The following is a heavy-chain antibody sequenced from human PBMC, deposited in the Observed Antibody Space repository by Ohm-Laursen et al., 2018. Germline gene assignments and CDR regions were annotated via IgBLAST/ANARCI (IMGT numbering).Heavy chain of an antibody. Sequence: SVKVSCKASGGTFSSYAISWVRQAPGQGLEWMGRIIPILGIANYAQKFQGRVTITADKSTSTAYMELSSLRSDDTAVYYCAIVRSVPYGEYGMDVWGQGTTVTVSS. D-gene: IGHD4-17*01. CDR3: AIVRSVPYGEYGMDV. V-gene: IGHV1-69*04. CDR1: GGTFSSYA. CDR2: IIPILGIA. J-gene: IGHJ6*02.